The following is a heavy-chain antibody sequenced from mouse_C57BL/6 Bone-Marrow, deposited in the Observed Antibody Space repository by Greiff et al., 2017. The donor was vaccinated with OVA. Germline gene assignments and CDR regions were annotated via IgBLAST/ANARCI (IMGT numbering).Heavy chain of an antibody. V-gene: IGHV1-26*01. CDR2: INPNNGGT. CDR1: GYTFTDYY. Sequence: VQLQQSGPELVKPGASVKISCKASGYTFTDYYMNWVKQSHGKSLEWIGDINPNNGGTSYNQKFKGKATLTVDKSSSTAYMELRSLTSEDSAVYHCARDGYYRYFDVWGTGTTVTVSS. CDR3: ARDGYYRYFDV. D-gene: IGHD2-3*01. J-gene: IGHJ1*03.